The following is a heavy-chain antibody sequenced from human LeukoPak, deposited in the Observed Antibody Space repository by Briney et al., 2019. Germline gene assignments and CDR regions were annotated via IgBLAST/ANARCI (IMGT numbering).Heavy chain of an antibody. J-gene: IGHJ4*02. V-gene: IGHV4-34*01. CDR1: GGSFSGYY. CDR2: INHSGST. D-gene: IGHD5-18*01. Sequence: PSETLSLTCAVYGGSFSGYYWSWIRQPPGKGLEWIGEINHSGSTNYNPSLKSRVTISVDTSKNQFPLKLSSVTAADTAVYYCARGPAAGYSYGFRADYWGQGTLVTVSS. CDR3: ARGPAAGYSYGFRADY.